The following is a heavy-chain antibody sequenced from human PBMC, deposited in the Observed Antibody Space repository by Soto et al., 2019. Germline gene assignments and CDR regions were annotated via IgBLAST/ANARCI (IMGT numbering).Heavy chain of an antibody. CDR1: GFTVSSNY. Sequence: GGSLRLSCAASGFTVSSNYMSWVRQAPGKGLEWVSVIYSGGSTYYADSVKGRFTISRDNSKNTLYLQMNSLRAEDTAVYYCARPRLVRATYYYYGMDVWGQGTTVTVSS. D-gene: IGHD3-10*01. J-gene: IGHJ6*02. CDR3: ARPRLVRATYYYYGMDV. CDR2: IYSGGST. V-gene: IGHV3-53*01.